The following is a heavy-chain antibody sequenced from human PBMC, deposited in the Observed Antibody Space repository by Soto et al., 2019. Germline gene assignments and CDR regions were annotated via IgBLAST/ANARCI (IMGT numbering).Heavy chain of an antibody. V-gene: IGHV4-61*01. D-gene: IGHD1-26*01. CDR2: IYHTGNT. J-gene: IGHJ4*02. Sequence: PSETLSLTCTVSGGSVSSSHYYWSWIRQPPGKGLEWIGYIYHTGNTNYSPSLKSRLAISVDTSRNQFSLKLTSVTAADTAVYYCARVGGYSGYGQFDFWGQGTLVTVSS. CDR3: ARVGGYSGYGQFDF. CDR1: GGSVSSSHYY.